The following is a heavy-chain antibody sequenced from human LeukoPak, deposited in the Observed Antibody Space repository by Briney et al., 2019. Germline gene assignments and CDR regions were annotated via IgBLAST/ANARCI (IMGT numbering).Heavy chain of an antibody. J-gene: IGHJ4*02. CDR1: GFTLSSYE. CDR2: ISSSGSTI. D-gene: IGHD3-22*01. V-gene: IGHV3-48*03. Sequence: GGSLRLSCAASGFTLSSYEMNWVRQAPGKGLEWVSYISSSGSTIYYADSVKGRFTISRDNAKNSLYLQMNSLRAEDTAVYYCARVSDYDSSGYSFDYWGQGTLVTVSS. CDR3: ARVSDYDSSGYSFDY.